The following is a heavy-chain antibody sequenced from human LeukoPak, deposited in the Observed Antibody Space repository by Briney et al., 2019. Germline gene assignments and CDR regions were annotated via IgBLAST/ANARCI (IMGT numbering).Heavy chain of an antibody. J-gene: IGHJ4*02. V-gene: IGHV3-33*08. CDR3: ARETLATASMDY. CDR1: GFTFSSYS. Sequence: GGSLRLSCAASGFTFSSYSMNWVRQAPGKGLEWVAVIWYDGSNKYYAYSVKGRFTISRYNFKKKLYLQMNSLRAEETAVYYCARETLATASMDYWGQGTLVTVSS. D-gene: IGHD2-8*01. CDR2: IWYDGSNK.